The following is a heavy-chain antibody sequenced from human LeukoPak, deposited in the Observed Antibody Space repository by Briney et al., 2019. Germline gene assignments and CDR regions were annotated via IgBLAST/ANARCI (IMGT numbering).Heavy chain of an antibody. D-gene: IGHD2-2*01. V-gene: IGHV3-48*03. Sequence: GGSLRLSCAVSGFSFSDYDMTWVRQAPGKGLEWVSYISATGTIIHYADSVKGRFTISRDNAENSLFLQMSSLRVEDAAVYYCARTVFPVVVVPTIQRGAFDLWGQGALVSVPS. J-gene: IGHJ4*02. CDR2: ISATGTII. CDR1: GFSFSDYD. CDR3: ARTVFPVVVVPTIQRGAFDL.